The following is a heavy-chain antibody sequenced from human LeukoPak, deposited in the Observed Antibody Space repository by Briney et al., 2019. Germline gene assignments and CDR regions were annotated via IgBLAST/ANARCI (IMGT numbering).Heavy chain of an antibody. CDR1: GFTFDDYA. D-gene: IGHD1-26*01. J-gene: IGHJ6*03. CDR3: ARAYSGSYGLGYYYMDV. V-gene: IGHV3-9*01. Sequence: GGSLRLSCAASGFTFDDYAMQWVRQGPGKGLEWVSGISWNSGSIGCADSVKGRFTISRDNAKKSQYLQMNSLRAEDTAVYYCARAYSGSYGLGYYYMDVWGKGTTVTVSS. CDR2: ISWNSGSI.